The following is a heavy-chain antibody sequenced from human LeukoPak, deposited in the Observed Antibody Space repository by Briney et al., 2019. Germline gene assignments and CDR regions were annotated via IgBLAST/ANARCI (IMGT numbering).Heavy chain of an antibody. CDR1: GFRFSTFA. CDR3: AKVQSDIVGAVFFAFDV. Sequence: GGSLRLSCSASGFRFSTFAINWVRQAPGRGLEWVSYISRSGDSVYYIDSVKGRFTISRDNSKKSLYLQMNSLRVEDTAIYYCAKVQSDIVGAVFFAFDVWGQGTTVSVSS. V-gene: IGHV3-48*04. D-gene: IGHD1-26*01. J-gene: IGHJ3*01. CDR2: ISRSGDSV.